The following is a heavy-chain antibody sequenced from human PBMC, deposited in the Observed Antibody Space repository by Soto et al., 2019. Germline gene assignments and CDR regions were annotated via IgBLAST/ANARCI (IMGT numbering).Heavy chain of an antibody. V-gene: IGHV3-23*01. CDR2: ISHSGVNT. CDR1: GFTFGNYA. Sequence: EVQLLESGGDLAQPGGSLSLSCAASGFTFGNYAMSWGRQTAGKGLEWVSAISHSGVNTYYADSVKGRFTISIDNSKGTLYLQMNSLRAEDTAVYYCATDQNGDYQWGPGTLVTVSS. D-gene: IGHD4-17*01. CDR3: ATDQNGDYQ. J-gene: IGHJ4*02.